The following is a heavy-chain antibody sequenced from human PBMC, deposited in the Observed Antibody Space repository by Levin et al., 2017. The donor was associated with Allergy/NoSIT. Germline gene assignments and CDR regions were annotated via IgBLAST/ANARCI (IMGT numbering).Heavy chain of an antibody. D-gene: IGHD3-22*01. CDR3: ARDSYYDSSGYYEPYYYYGMDV. V-gene: IGHV3-30-3*01. J-gene: IGHJ6*02. CDR2: ISYDGSNK. Sequence: GESLKISCAASGFTFSSYAMHWVRQAPGKGLEWVAVISYDGSNKYYADSVKGRFTISRDNSKNTLYLQMNSLRADDTAVYHCARDSYYDSSGYYEPYYYYGMDVWGQGTTVTVSS. CDR1: GFTFSSYA.